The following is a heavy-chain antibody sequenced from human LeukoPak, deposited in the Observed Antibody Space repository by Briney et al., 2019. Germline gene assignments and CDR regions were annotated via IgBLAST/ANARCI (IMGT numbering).Heavy chain of an antibody. CDR3: AKIVGATNGYFDY. CDR1: GYTFTNYY. CDR2: INPSIGTT. V-gene: IGHV1-46*01. J-gene: IGHJ4*02. Sequence: ASVKVSCKASGYTFTNYYIHWVRQAPGQGLEWMGIINPSIGTTSYAQKFQGRITMTRDTSTSTVYMELSSLRSEGTAVYYCAKIVGATNGYFDYWGQGTLVTVSS. D-gene: IGHD1-26*01.